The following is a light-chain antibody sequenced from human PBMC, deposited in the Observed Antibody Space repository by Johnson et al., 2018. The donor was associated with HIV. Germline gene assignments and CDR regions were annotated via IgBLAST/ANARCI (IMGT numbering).Light chain of an antibody. Sequence: QSVLTQPPSVSAAPGQKVTISCSGSSSNIGNNYVSWYQQLPGTAPKLLIYENNKRPSGIPDRFSGSKSGTSATLGITGLQTGDEADYYCGTWYSSLLTYVFGTGTKVTVL. CDR2: ENN. CDR3: GTWYSSLLTYV. J-gene: IGLJ1*01. CDR1: SSNIGNNY. V-gene: IGLV1-51*02.